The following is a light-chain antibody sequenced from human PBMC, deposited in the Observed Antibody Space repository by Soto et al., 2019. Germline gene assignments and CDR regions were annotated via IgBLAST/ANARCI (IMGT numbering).Light chain of an antibody. V-gene: IGLV1-40*01. J-gene: IGLJ2*01. CDR1: SSNIGGGYD. CDR3: QCYDSSLSGVV. CDR2: GNS. Sequence: QSVLTQPPSVSGAPGQRVTISCTGSSSNIGGGYDVHWYQQLPGTAPKLLIYGNSNRPSGVPDRFSGSKSGTSASLAITGVQAEDEADYYCQCYDSSLSGVVFGGGTKLTVL.